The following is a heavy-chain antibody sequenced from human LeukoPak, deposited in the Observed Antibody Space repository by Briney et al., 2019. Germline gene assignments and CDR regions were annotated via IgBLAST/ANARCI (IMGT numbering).Heavy chain of an antibody. CDR3: ARDKGGYYDSTGFDY. J-gene: IGHJ4*02. CDR1: GGSISSYY. CDR2: IYTTGST. V-gene: IGHV4-4*07. Sequence: SETLSLTCTVSGGSISSYYWTWIRQPAGKGLEWIGRIYTTGSTNYNPSLNSRVTMSVDTSKNQFSLKLSSVTAADTAVYYCARDKGGYYDSTGFDYWGQGTLVTVSS. D-gene: IGHD3-22*01.